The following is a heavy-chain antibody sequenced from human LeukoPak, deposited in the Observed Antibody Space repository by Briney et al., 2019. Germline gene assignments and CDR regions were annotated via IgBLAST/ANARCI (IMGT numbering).Heavy chain of an antibody. V-gene: IGHV1-69*13. CDR1: GGTFSSYA. Sequence: SVKVSCKASGGTFSSYAISWVRQAPGQGLEWMGGIIPIFGTANYAQKFQGRVTITADESTSTAYMELSSLRSEDTAVYYCAYSSSSKGSFNWFDPWGQGTLVTVCS. CDR2: IIPIFGTA. D-gene: IGHD6-6*01. CDR3: AYSSSSKGSFNWFDP. J-gene: IGHJ5*02.